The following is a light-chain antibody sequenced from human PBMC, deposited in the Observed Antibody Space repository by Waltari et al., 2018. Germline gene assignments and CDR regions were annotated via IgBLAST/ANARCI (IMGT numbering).Light chain of an antibody. CDR1: ISNIGDNP. CDR3: AAWDDTLNGPV. Sequence: QSVLTQAPSASVTPGQRVPISCSGTISNIGDNPVSWYQQFPGTAPKLLIYNDDRRPSGVPDRFSGSKSGTSASLAISGLQSADVATYFCAAWDDTLNGPVFGGGTKLTVL. V-gene: IGLV1-44*01. J-gene: IGLJ3*02. CDR2: NDD.